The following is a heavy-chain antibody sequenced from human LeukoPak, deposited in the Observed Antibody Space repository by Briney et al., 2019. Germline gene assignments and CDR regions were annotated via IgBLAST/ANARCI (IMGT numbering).Heavy chain of an antibody. D-gene: IGHD6-13*01. V-gene: IGHV4-39*01. CDR1: GGSISSSSYY. J-gene: IGHJ5*02. CDR3: ASSHEAAAADNWFDP. Sequence: SETLSLTCTVSGGSISSSSYYWGWIRQPPGKGLEWIGSIYYSGSTYYNPSLKSRVTISVDTSKNKFSLKLSSVTAADTAVYYCASSHEAAAADNWFDPWGQGTLVTVSS. CDR2: IYYSGST.